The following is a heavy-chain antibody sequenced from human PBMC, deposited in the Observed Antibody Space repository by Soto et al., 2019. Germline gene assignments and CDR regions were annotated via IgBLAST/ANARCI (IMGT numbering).Heavy chain of an antibody. J-gene: IGHJ4*02. Sequence: QVQLQESGPGLVKPSETLSLTCTVSGGSISSSYWSWIRQPPGKGLEWTGYIYHSGSTNYNPSLKSRVTKSVDTSKNQFSLKLSSVTAADTAVYYCARLGSIAADDFDYWGQGTLVTVSS. CDR2: IYHSGST. CDR1: GGSISSSY. D-gene: IGHD6-25*01. CDR3: ARLGSIAADDFDY. V-gene: IGHV4-59*08.